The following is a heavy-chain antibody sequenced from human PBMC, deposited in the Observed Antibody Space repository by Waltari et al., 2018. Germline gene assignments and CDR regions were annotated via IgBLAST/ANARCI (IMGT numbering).Heavy chain of an antibody. V-gene: IGHV1-24*01. Sequence: QVQLVQSGAEVKKPGASVKVSCKVSGYTPTDLSMHWVRQAPGKGLEWMGGFDPEDGETIYAQKFQGRVTMTEDTSTDTAYMELSSLRSEDTAVYYCATQGAFYSGYDRARWFDPWGQGTLVTVSS. J-gene: IGHJ5*02. CDR3: ATQGAFYSGYDRARWFDP. CDR1: GYTPTDLS. D-gene: IGHD5-12*01. CDR2: FDPEDGET.